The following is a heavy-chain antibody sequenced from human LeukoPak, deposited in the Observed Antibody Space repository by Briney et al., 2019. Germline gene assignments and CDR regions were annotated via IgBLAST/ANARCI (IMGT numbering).Heavy chain of an antibody. Sequence: PSETLSLTCSVSGGSFSTYYWTWVRQPPGKGLEWIGYIYYSGSTAYNPSLKSRVTISIDTSKNQFSLKLNSVTAADTAVYYCARENNYFDYWGQGTLVTVSS. J-gene: IGHJ4*02. V-gene: IGHV4-59*01. CDR2: IYYSGST. CDR1: GGSFSTYY. CDR3: ARENNYFDY.